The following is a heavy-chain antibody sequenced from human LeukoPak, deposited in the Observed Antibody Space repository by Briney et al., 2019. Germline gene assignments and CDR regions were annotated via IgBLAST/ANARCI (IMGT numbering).Heavy chain of an antibody. CDR3: ARGYDFWSGPDY. CDR1: GGSLSSYY. CDR2: IYYSGST. J-gene: IGHJ4*02. Sequence: SETLSLTCTVSGGSLSSYYWSWIRQPPGKGLEWIGYIYYSGSTNYNPSLKSRVTISVDTSKNQFSLKLSSVTAADTAVYYCARGYDFWSGPDYWGQGTLVTVSS. V-gene: IGHV4-59*01. D-gene: IGHD3-3*01.